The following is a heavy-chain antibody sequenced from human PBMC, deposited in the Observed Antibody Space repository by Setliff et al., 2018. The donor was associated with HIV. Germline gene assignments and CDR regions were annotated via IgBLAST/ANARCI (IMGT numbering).Heavy chain of an antibody. Sequence: SETLSLTCAVYGASISDSNSYWGWIRQPPGKRLEWLGSIYQSGSTSYNPSLSSRLTISVDTSKNQVPLRLSSVTAADTGVYCARHRDPPGSRWIYYYYYMDLWGEGTTVTVSS. CDR2: IYQSGST. J-gene: IGHJ6*03. CDR1: GASISDSNSY. V-gene: IGHV4-39*01. CDR3: ARHRDPPGSRWIYYYYYMDL. D-gene: IGHD6-13*01.